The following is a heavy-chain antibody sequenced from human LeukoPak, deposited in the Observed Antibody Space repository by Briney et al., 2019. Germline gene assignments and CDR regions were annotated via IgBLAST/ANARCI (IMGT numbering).Heavy chain of an antibody. Sequence: ASVKVSCKASGCTFTSYDINWVRQATGQGLEWMGWMNPNSGNTGYAQKFQGRVTMTRNTSISTAYMELSSLRSEDTAVYYCARANPYCSSTSCPIGHWFDPWGQGTLVTVSS. CDR2: MNPNSGNT. J-gene: IGHJ5*02. CDR3: ARANPYCSSTSCPIGHWFDP. D-gene: IGHD2-2*01. V-gene: IGHV1-8*01. CDR1: GCTFTSYD.